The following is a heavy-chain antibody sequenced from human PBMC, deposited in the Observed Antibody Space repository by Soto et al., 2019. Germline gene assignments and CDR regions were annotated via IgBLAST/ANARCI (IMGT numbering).Heavy chain of an antibody. CDR1: GFTFSSSA. Sequence: ASVKVSCKASGFTFSSSAVQWVRQARGQRLEWIGWIVVGSGKTNYAQKFQERVTITRDMSTSTAYLELSSLRHEDTAVYYCAGRYGSGGSCYNYYCMEVWGQGTTVTVSS. J-gene: IGHJ6*02. V-gene: IGHV1-58*01. CDR3: AGRYGSGGSCYNYYCMEV. D-gene: IGHD2-15*01. CDR2: IVVGSGKT.